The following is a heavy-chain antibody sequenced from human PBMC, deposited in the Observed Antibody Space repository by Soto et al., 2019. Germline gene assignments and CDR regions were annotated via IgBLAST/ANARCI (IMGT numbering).Heavy chain of an antibody. J-gene: IGHJ4*02. V-gene: IGHV3-23*01. D-gene: IGHD6-19*01. CDR2: MSRDGGVT. CDR3: AKIDKFNPQSSGWANRFDY. CDR1: GVTFSNYG. Sequence: EVQLLESGGGLVQPGGSLRLSCAASGVTFSNYGMTWVRQPPGKGLEWVSGMSRDGGVTDYTDSVKGRFTISRDISKNTLYLQMNSLRAEATAVYDCAKIDKFNPQSSGWANRFDYWGQGTRVTVSS.